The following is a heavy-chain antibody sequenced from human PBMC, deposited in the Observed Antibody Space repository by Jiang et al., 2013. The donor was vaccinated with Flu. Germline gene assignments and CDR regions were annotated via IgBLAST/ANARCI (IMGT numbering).Heavy chain of an antibody. V-gene: IGHV4-39*07. CDR1: SDSISTSSHY. Sequence: GSGLVKPSETLSLTCTVSSDSISTSSHYWGWIRQPPGKGLEWIGSFHYSGTTYYTPSLKSRVTISGDTSKNQFSLKLSSVTAADTAMYYCARYVYYGDYAFDYWGQGTLVTVSS. J-gene: IGHJ4*02. CDR2: FHYSGTT. CDR3: ARYVYYGDYAFDY. D-gene: IGHD4-17*01.